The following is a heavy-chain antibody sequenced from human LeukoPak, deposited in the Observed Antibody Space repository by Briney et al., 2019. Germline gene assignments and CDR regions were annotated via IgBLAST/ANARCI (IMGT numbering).Heavy chain of an antibody. Sequence: ASVKVSWKASGHTFTSYGISWVRQAPGQGLEWMGWISAYNGNTNYAQKLQGRVTMTTDTSTSTAYMELRSLRSDDTAVYYCARDRYTAMAKGRFDHWGQGTLVTVPS. V-gene: IGHV1-18*01. CDR3: ARDRYTAMAKGRFDH. J-gene: IGHJ4*02. D-gene: IGHD5-18*01. CDR2: ISAYNGNT. CDR1: GHTFTSYG.